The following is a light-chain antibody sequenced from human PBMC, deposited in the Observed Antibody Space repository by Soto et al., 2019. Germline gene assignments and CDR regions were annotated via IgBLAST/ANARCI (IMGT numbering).Light chain of an antibody. CDR3: SSSAGSNNLGV. CDR2: EVS. V-gene: IGLV2-8*01. J-gene: IGLJ3*02. Sequence: QSVLTQPPSASGSPGQSGTISCTGTSSDVGSYDYVSWYQQHPGKAPNLMIYEVSKRPSGVPDRFSGSKSGNTAYLTVSGLQAEYEADYYCSSSAGSNNLGVFGGATKLTV. CDR1: SSDVGSYDY.